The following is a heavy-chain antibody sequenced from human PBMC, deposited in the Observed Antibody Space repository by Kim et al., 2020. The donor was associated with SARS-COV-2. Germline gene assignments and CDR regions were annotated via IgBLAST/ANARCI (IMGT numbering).Heavy chain of an antibody. V-gene: IGHV4-39*01. Sequence: SETLSLTCTVSGGSISSSSYYWGWIRQPPGKGLEWIGSIYYSGSTYYNPSLKSRVTISVDTSKNQFSLKLSSVTAADTAVYYCARHSPLGFATRFDPWGQGTLVTVSS. CDR1: GGSISSSSYY. CDR2: IYYSGST. J-gene: IGHJ5*02. D-gene: IGHD2-15*01. CDR3: ARHSPLGFATRFDP.